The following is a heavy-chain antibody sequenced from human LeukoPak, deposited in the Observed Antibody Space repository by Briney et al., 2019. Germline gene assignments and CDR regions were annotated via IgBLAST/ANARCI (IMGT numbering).Heavy chain of an antibody. V-gene: IGHV4-59*08. CDR2: IFYIGCT. D-gene: IGHD2-15*01. Sequence: PSETLSLTCTVSGGSISSYYWSWIRQSPGKGLEWIGYIFYIGCTNYNPSLKSRVTISVDTSKNQFSLKLSSATAADTAVYYCARVWVVAATGDAFDIWGQGTMVTVSS. CDR1: GGSISSYY. J-gene: IGHJ3*02. CDR3: ARVWVVAATGDAFDI.